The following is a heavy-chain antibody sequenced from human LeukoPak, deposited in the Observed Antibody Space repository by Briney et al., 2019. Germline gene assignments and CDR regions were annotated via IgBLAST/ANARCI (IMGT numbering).Heavy chain of an antibody. Sequence: PSETLSLTCTVSGASISPYFWSWIRQPPGKALEWIGDIDYSGSPNYNPSFKSRANISVDTSKNQFSLNLSSVTAADTAVYYCAREYHYFSGSHIDYWGQGTLVTVSS. V-gene: IGHV4-59*01. CDR3: AREYHYFSGSHIDY. J-gene: IGHJ4*02. CDR2: IDYSGSP. CDR1: GASISPYF. D-gene: IGHD3-10*01.